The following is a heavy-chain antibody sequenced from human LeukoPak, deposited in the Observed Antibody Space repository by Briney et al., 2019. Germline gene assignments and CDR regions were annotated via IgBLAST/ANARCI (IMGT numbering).Heavy chain of an antibody. CDR2: MNPNSGNT. V-gene: IGHV1-8*01. CDR1: GYTLTSYD. J-gene: IGHJ4*02. Sequence: ASVKASCKASGYTLTSYDINWVRQATGQGLEWMGWMNPNSGNTGYAQKFQGRVTMTRNTSISTAYMELSSLRSEDTAVYHCARRYRRDGYNLLGYWGQGTLVTVSS. CDR3: ARRYRRDGYNLLGY. D-gene: IGHD5-24*01.